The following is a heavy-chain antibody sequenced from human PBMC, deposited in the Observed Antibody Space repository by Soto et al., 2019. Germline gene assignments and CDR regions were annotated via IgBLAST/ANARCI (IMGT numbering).Heavy chain of an antibody. CDR2: IWYDGSNK. Sequence: QVQLVESGGGVVQPGRSLRLSCAASGFTFSSYGMHWVRQAPGKGLEWVAVIWYDGSNKYYADSVKGRFTISRDNSKNTLYLQMNSLRAEDTAVYYCARDSDILTGYGGMDVWGQGTTVTVSS. J-gene: IGHJ6*02. V-gene: IGHV3-33*01. CDR3: ARDSDILTGYGGMDV. D-gene: IGHD3-9*01. CDR1: GFTFSSYG.